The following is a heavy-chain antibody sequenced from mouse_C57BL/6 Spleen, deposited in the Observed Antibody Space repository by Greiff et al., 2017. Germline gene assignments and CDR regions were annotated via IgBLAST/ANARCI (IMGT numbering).Heavy chain of an antibody. J-gene: IGHJ2*01. V-gene: IGHV5-17*01. CDR2: ISSGSSTI. CDR3: AVAAQDYFDY. CDR1: GFTFSDYG. Sequence: VQLVESGGGLVKPGGSLKLSCAASGFTFSDYGMHWVRQAPEKGLEWVAYISSGSSTIYYADTVKGRFTISRDNAKNTLFLQMTSLRSEDTAMYYCAVAAQDYFDYWGQGTTLTVSS. D-gene: IGHD3-2*02.